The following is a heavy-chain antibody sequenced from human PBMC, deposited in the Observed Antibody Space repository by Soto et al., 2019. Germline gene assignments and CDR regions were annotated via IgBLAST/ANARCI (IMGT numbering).Heavy chain of an antibody. CDR3: ARGHSDQWLVPVV. CDR2: ISGSGAST. J-gene: IGHJ4*02. D-gene: IGHD6-19*01. V-gene: IGHV3-23*01. CDR1: GFTFTNYA. Sequence: DVRLLESGGGLVQPGGSLRLSCAASGFTFTNYAMNWVRQAPGKGLEWVSAISGSGASTYYADSVKGRFTISRDNSRSTLYLQMNSLRPEDTAIYYCARGHSDQWLVPVVWGQGTLVTVSS.